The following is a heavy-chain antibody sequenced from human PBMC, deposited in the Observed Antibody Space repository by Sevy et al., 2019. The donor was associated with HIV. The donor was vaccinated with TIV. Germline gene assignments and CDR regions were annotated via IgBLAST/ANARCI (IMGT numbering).Heavy chain of an antibody. CDR2: IGTAGDT. J-gene: IGHJ2*01. D-gene: IGHD3-22*01. V-gene: IGHV3-13*01. Sequence: GGSLRLSCAASGFTFSSYDMHWVRQATGKGLEWVSAIGTAGDTYYPGSVKGRFTISRENAKNALYLQMNSLRAGDTAVYYCARGCYYYDSSGYGLDLWGRGTLVTVSS. CDR3: ARGCYYYDSSGYGLDL. CDR1: GFTFSSYD.